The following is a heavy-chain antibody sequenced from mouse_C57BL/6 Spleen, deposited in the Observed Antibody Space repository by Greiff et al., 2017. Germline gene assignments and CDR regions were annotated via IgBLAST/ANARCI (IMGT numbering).Heavy chain of an antibody. Sequence: QVQLQQPGAELVKPGASVKLSCKASGYTFTSYWMHWVKQRPGRGLEWIGRIDPNSGGTKYNEQFKSKAPLTVDKPSSTAYMQLSSLTFGDLAGDDCAREVHYYGRPFGFWGQGTTLTVSA. V-gene: IGHV1-72*01. J-gene: IGHJ2*01. D-gene: IGHD1-1*01. CDR2: IDPNSGGT. CDR1: GYTFTSYW. CDR3: AREVHYYGRPFGF.